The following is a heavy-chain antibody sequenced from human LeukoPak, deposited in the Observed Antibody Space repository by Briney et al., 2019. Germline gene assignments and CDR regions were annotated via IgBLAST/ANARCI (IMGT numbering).Heavy chain of an antibody. Sequence: PGGSLRLSCAASGFTFSSYGMHWVRQPPGKGLEWIGEIYHSGSTNYNPSLKSRVTISVDKSKNQFSLKLSSVTAADTAVYYCARDFMGYWGQGTLVTVSS. V-gene: IGHV4-4*02. J-gene: IGHJ4*02. D-gene: IGHD3-10*01. CDR1: GFTFSSYG. CDR2: IYHSGST. CDR3: ARDFMGY.